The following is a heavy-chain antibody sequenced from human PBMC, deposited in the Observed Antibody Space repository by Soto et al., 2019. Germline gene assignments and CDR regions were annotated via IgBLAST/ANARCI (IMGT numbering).Heavy chain of an antibody. CDR3: ARVTPGNNLYYFSGMDV. CDR2: ISDSGDIT. V-gene: IGHV3-23*01. Sequence: GGSLRLSCAASEFTFSTYAMTWVRQAPGRGLQWVATISDSGDITYYADSVKGRFTVSRDNSKSTLYLQMNSLRPEDTGVYYCARVTPGNNLYYFSGMDVWGQGTSVTVSS. CDR1: EFTFSTYA. J-gene: IGHJ6*02. D-gene: IGHD1-1*01.